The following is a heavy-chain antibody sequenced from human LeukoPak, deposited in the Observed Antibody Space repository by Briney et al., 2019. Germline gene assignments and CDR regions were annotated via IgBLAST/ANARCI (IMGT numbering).Heavy chain of an antibody. CDR3: ARVPGITGMVTAGIDY. CDR1: GFTVSSNY. V-gene: IGHV3-69-1*01. J-gene: IGHJ4*02. CDR2: ISSSSII. D-gene: IGHD2-21*02. Sequence: GGSLRLSCAASGFTVSSNYMSWVRQAPGKGLVWVSYISSSSIIYYADSVKGRFTISRDNSKNSLYLQMNSLRAEDTAVYYCARVPGITGMVTAGIDYWGQGTLVTVSS.